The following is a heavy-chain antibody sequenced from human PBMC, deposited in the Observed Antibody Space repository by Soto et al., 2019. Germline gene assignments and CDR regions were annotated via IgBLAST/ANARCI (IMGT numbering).Heavy chain of an antibody. Sequence: EVQLLESGGGLVQPGGSLRLSCAASGFSFSNSVLSWVRQVAGRGLEWVSGISGSGNSTYYADSVKGRFTISRDNPKNTLYLQMNSLRAEDTAIYYCAKDYGSGWSTDYWGQGTLVTVSS. CDR2: ISGSGNST. V-gene: IGHV3-23*01. CDR3: AKDYGSGWSTDY. J-gene: IGHJ4*02. D-gene: IGHD6-19*01. CDR1: GFSFSNSV.